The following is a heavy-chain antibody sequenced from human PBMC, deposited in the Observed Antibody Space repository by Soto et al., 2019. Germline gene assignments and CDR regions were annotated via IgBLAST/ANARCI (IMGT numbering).Heavy chain of an antibody. J-gene: IGHJ4*02. CDR2: IFPSGTT. V-gene: IGHV4-30-2*01. CDR1: GGSLSGATYS. Sequence: SETLSLTCGVSGGSLSGATYSWNWIRQTPGKGLEWIGYIFPSGTTYYNPSLRSRVTISIDVSKNQFSLSLRSLTAADTAVYYCARSREFDYWSQGTLVTVSS. CDR3: ARSREFDY.